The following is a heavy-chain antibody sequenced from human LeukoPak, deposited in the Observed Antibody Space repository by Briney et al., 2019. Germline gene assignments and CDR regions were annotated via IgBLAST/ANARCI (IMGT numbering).Heavy chain of an antibody. CDR3: ARSNDSSGYLDALDI. CDR2: LNWNGGIT. CDR1: GFTFDDYG. D-gene: IGHD3-22*01. Sequence: GGSLRLSCAASGFTFDDYGMSWVRQVPGKGLEWVSGLNWNGGITVYADSVKGRFTISRDNAKNSLYLQMNSLRAEDTALYYCARSNDSSGYLDALDIWGQGTMVTVSS. V-gene: IGHV3-20*04. J-gene: IGHJ3*02.